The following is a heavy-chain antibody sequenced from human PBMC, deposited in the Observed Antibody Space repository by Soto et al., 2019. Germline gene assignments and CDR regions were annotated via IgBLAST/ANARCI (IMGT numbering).Heavy chain of an antibody. CDR2: INPSGGST. Sequence: EASVKVSCKASGYTFTSYYMHWVRQAPGQGLEWMGIINPSGGSTSYAQKFQGRVTMTRDTSTSTVYMGLSSLRSEDTAVYYCARDRFGYYDSSGLPGFLFDYWGQGTLVTVSS. V-gene: IGHV1-46*01. D-gene: IGHD3-22*01. CDR3: ARDRFGYYDSSGLPGFLFDY. J-gene: IGHJ4*02. CDR1: GYTFTSYY.